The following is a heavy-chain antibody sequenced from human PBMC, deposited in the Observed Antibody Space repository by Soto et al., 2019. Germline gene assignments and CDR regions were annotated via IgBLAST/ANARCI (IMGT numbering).Heavy chain of an antibody. J-gene: IGHJ6*02. CDR1: GGTFSSYA. Sequence: QVQLVQSGAEVNKPGSSVKVSCRASGGTFSSYAISWVRQAPGQGLEWMGGIIPIFGTANYAQKFQGRVTITADESTSTAYMELSSLRSEDTAVYYCASKTTRGRNYYYGMDVWGQGTTVTVSS. CDR2: IIPIFGTA. CDR3: ASKTTRGRNYYYGMDV. D-gene: IGHD3-16*01. V-gene: IGHV1-69*01.